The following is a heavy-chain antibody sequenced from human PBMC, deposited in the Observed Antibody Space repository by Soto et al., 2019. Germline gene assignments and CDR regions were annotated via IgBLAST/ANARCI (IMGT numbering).Heavy chain of an antibody. CDR3: AREVNNYYGMDV. Sequence: QVQLQEWGPGLVKPSQTLSLTCSISGASISSDDYYWSWFRQPPGKGLEWSGYISYSGSTYYNPSLKSRITISVDTSKTQFSLILSSVTAADTAVFYCAREVNNYYGMDVWGQGTTVTVSS. CDR1: GASISSDDYY. J-gene: IGHJ6*02. V-gene: IGHV4-30-4*01. CDR2: ISYSGST.